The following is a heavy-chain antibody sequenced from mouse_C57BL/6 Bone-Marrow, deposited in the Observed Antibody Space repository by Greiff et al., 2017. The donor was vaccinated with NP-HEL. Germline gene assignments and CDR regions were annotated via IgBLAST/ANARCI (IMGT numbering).Heavy chain of an antibody. CDR2: INPNYGTT. J-gene: IGHJ2*01. CDR1: GYSFTDYN. Sequence: VHVKQSGPELVKPGASVKISCKASGYSFTDYNMNWVKQSTGKSLEWIGVINPNYGTTSYNQQFKGKATLTVDQSSSTAYMQLNSLTSEDSAVYYCARRSSFDYWGQGTTLTVSS. V-gene: IGHV1-39*01. CDR3: ARRSSFDY.